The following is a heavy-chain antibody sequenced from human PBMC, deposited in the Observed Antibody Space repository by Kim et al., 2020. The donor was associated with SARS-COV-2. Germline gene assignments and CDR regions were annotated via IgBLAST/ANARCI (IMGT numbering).Heavy chain of an antibody. CDR3: ARAPTGDAFDV. V-gene: IGHV3-53*01. J-gene: IGHJ3*01. Sequence: GGSLRLSCAASGFTVSNNYMNWVRQTPGKGLEWVSIIYTGGNTYYADSVKGRFTVSRDNSKNTLYLPINSLRAEDTAVYYCARAPTGDAFDVWGQGTMVTVSS. CDR2: IYTGGNT. D-gene: IGHD3-10*01. CDR1: GFTVSNNY.